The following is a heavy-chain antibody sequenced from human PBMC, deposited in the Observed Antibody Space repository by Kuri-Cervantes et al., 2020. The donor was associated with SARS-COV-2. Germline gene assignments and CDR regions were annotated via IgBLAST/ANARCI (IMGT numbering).Heavy chain of an antibody. CDR3: ASPIQTGGYYYYGMDV. CDR2: IIPIFGTA. CDR1: GYTFTSYD. J-gene: IGHJ6*02. Sequence: SVKVSCKASGYTFTSYDISWVRQAPGQGLEWMGGIIPIFGTANYAQKFQGRVTITADESTSTAYMELSSLRSEDTAVYYCASPIQTGGYYYYGMDVWGQGTTVTVSS. V-gene: IGHV1-69*13. D-gene: IGHD5-18*01.